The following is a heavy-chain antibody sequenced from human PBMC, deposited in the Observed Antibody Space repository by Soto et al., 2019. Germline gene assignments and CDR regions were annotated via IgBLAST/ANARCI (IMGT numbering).Heavy chain of an antibody. Sequence: QVQLQESGPGLVKPSETLSLTCTVSGGSISSYYWSWIRQPPGKGLGWSGYIYYSGSTNYNPSLKRRVTISVDTSKNQFSLKLSSVAAADTAVYYCAGGSTGYSSSWYRYWGQGTLVTVSS. D-gene: IGHD6-13*01. V-gene: IGHV4-59*08. J-gene: IGHJ4*02. CDR3: AGGSTGYSSSWYRY. CDR1: GGSISSYY. CDR2: IYYSGST.